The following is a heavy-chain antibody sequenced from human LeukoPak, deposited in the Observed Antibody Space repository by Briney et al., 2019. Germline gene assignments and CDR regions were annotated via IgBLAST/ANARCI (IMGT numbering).Heavy chain of an antibody. J-gene: IGHJ4*02. CDR2: IYYSGST. Sequence: TSETLSLTCTVSGGSISSYCWSWIRQPPGKGLEWIGYIYYSGSTNYNPSLKSRVTISVDTSKNQFSLKLSSVTAADTAVYYCARGYGDFRVEGRYFHSWGQGTLVTVSS. D-gene: IGHD4-17*01. CDR3: ARGYGDFRVEGRYFHS. V-gene: IGHV4-59*08. CDR1: GGSISSYC.